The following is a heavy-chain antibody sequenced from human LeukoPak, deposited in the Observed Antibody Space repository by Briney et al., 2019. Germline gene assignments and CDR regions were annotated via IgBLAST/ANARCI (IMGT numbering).Heavy chain of an antibody. J-gene: IGHJ6*02. CDR3: ARGIGGDHFYYYYYYGMDV. V-gene: IGHV4-34*01. Sequence: PSETLSPTCAVYGGSFSGYYWSWIRQPPGKGLEWIGEINHSGSTNYNPSLKSRVTISVDTSKNQFSLKLSSVTAADTAVYYCARGIGGDHFYYYYYYGMDVWGQGTTVTVSS. CDR2: INHSGST. CDR1: GGSFSGYY. D-gene: IGHD4-17*01.